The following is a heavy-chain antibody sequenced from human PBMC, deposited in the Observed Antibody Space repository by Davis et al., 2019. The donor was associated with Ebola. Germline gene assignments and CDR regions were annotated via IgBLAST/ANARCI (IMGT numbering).Heavy chain of an antibody. Sequence: GESLKISCAASGFTFSSYWMSWVRQAPGKGLEWVANIKQDGSEKYYVDSVKGRFTISRDNAKNSLYLQMNSLRAEDTAVYYCATTAYRYCSAGSCYLFDYWGQGTLVTVSS. CDR1: GFTFSSYW. V-gene: IGHV3-7*03. CDR2: IKQDGSEK. D-gene: IGHD2-15*01. CDR3: ATTAYRYCSAGSCYLFDY. J-gene: IGHJ4*02.